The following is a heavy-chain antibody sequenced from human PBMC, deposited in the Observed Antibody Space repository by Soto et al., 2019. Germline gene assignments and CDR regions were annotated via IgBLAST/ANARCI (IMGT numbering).Heavy chain of an antibody. J-gene: IGHJ3*02. CDR3: ARRHYYDSSGYADALDI. V-gene: IGHV4-30-4*01. Sequence: QVHLQESGPGLVEPSQTLSLTCTVSGDSISSGDYYWSWIRQSPDKGREWIGYTYHSGRTYYKPSLKSRVTISADTSKNQFSLKLSSVTAADTPVYYCARRHYYDSSGYADALDIWGQGTSVTVSS. CDR2: TYHSGRT. CDR1: GDSISSGDYY. D-gene: IGHD3-22*01.